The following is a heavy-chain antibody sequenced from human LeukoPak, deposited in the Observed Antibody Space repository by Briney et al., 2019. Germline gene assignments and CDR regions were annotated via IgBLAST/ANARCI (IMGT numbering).Heavy chain of an antibody. Sequence: PGGSLRLSCAASGFTFSTYAMSWVRQAPGKGLEWVSAISGSGGSTFNADSVKSRFTISRDNSKNTLFLQMNSLRAEDTTIYYCAKDHPSGYYFDYWGQGTLVTVSS. J-gene: IGHJ4*02. CDR3: AKDHPSGYYFDY. CDR1: GFTFSTYA. CDR2: ISGSGGST. D-gene: IGHD1-14*01. V-gene: IGHV3-23*01.